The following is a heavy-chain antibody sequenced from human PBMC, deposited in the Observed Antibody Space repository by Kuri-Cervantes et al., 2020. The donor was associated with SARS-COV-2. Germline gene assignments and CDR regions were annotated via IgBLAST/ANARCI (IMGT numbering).Heavy chain of an antibody. CDR3: ARDGVKDDYGFSSY. CDR2: ISSSSSTI. Sequence: GESLKISCAASGFTFSSYSMNWVCRAPGKGLEWVSYISSSSSTIYYADSVKGRFTISRDNAKNSLYLQMNSLRDEDTAVYYCARDGVKDDYGFSSYWGQGTLVTVSS. J-gene: IGHJ4*02. V-gene: IGHV3-48*02. CDR1: GFTFSSYS. D-gene: IGHD4-17*01.